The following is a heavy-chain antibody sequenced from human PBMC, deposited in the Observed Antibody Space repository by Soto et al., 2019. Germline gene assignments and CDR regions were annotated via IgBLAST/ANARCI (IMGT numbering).Heavy chain of an antibody. CDR1: GFTFSSYS. D-gene: IGHD6-13*01. CDR2: IGSRSSYI. Sequence: AGGSLRLSCAASGFTFSSYSMNWVRQAPGKGLEWVSSIGSRSSYIYYADSVKGRFTISRDNAKNSLYLQMNSLRAEDTAVYYCTRGSVVQQNTDYWGQGTQVTVSS. J-gene: IGHJ4*02. CDR3: TRGSVVQQNTDY. V-gene: IGHV3-21*01.